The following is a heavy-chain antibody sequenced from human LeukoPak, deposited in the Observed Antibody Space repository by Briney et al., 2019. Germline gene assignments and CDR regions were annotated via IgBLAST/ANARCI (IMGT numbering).Heavy chain of an antibody. CDR1: GYTFTSYG. J-gene: IGHJ4*02. Sequence: AASVKVSCKASGYTFTSYGISWVRQAPGQGLEWMGWISAYNGNTNYAQKLQGRVTMTTDTSTSTAYMELRSLRSDDTAVYYCARDSLSGRAKTPVWLWGQGTLVTVSS. V-gene: IGHV1-18*01. D-gene: IGHD4-17*01. CDR2: ISAYNGNT. CDR3: ARDSLSGRAKTPVWL.